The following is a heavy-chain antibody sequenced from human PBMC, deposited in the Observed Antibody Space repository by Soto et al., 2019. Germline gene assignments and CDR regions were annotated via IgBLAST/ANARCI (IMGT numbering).Heavy chain of an antibody. J-gene: IGHJ6*02. CDR1: GYTFTSYG. CDR3: AREQLARFYYYYDGMDV. D-gene: IGHD6-6*01. V-gene: IGHV1-18*01. CDR2: ISAYNGNT. Sequence: QVQLVQSGAEVKKPGASVKVSCKASGYTFTSYGISWVRQAPGQGLEWMGWISAYNGNTNYAQKLQGRVTMTTDTSTSTAYMELRSLRSDDTAVYYCAREQLARFYYYYDGMDVWGQGTTVTVSS.